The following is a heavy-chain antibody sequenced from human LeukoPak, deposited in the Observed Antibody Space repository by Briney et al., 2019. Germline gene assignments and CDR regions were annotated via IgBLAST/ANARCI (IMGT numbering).Heavy chain of an antibody. CDR3: ARDHPPNRPDLEGYCSGGSCPYGMDV. V-gene: IGHV1-69*04. J-gene: IGHJ6*02. CDR1: GGTFSSYA. D-gene: IGHD2-15*01. CDR2: IIPIFGIA. Sequence: GASVKVSCKASGGTFSSYAISWVRQAPGQGLEWMGRIIPIFGIANYAQKLQGRVTITADKSTSTAYMELSSLRSEDTAVYYCARDHPPNRPDLEGYCSGGSCPYGMDVWGQGTTVTVSS.